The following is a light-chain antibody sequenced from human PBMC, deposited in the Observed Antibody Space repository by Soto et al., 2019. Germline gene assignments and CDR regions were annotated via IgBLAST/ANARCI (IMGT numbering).Light chain of an antibody. CDR3: ATWEDNLTARV. Sequence: QPVLIQPPSASGTPGQRGTISCSGSSSNIGSNYVYWFQQLPGAAPKLLIYRNNQRPSGVPDRFSGSKSGTSASLAISGLRSEDEADYYCATWEDNLTARVFGGGTKLTVL. J-gene: IGLJ3*02. CDR1: SSNIGSNY. V-gene: IGLV1-47*01. CDR2: RNN.